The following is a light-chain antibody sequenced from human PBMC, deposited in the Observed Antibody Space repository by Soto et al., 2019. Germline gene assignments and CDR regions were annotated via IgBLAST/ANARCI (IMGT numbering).Light chain of an antibody. V-gene: IGLV2-14*03. Sequence: QSVLTQPASVSGSPGQSITISCTGTSSDVGGYNYVSWYQQHPGKAPKFMIYDVSNRPSGVSNRFSGSKSGNTASLTIFGLKAEDEADYYCCSYTPSNPPKIVFGPGTKVTVL. CDR3: CSYTPSNPPKIV. CDR2: DVS. CDR1: SSDVGGYNY. J-gene: IGLJ1*01.